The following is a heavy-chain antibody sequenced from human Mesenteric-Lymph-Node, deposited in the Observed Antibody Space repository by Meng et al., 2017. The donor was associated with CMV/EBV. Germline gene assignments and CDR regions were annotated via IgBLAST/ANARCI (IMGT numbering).Heavy chain of an antibody. J-gene: IGHJ4*02. D-gene: IGHD3-16*01. CDR1: GSTFRGYS. V-gene: IGHV3-30*02. Sequence: GESLKISCAGSGSTFRGYSMHWVRQAPGKGLEWLAFIRYDGSNKYYADSVKGRFTISRDNSKNMLYLQLNSLRPEDMALYYCAGGPFSLPDGWGQGTLVTVSS. CDR2: IRYDGSNK. CDR3: AGGPFSLPDG.